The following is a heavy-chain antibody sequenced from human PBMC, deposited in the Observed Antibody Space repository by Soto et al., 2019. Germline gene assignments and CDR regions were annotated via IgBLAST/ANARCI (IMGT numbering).Heavy chain of an antibody. V-gene: IGHV1-3*01. CDR2: INAGNGNT. CDR3: ARGYGGPIGWFDP. J-gene: IGHJ5*02. D-gene: IGHD3-16*01. Sequence: QVQLVQSGAEVKKPGASVKVSCKASGYTFTSYAMHWVRQAPGQRLEWMGWINAGNGNTKYSQKFQGRITITRDTSASTAYMELSSLRSEDTAVYYCARGYGGPIGWFDPWGQGTLVTVSS. CDR1: GYTFTSYA.